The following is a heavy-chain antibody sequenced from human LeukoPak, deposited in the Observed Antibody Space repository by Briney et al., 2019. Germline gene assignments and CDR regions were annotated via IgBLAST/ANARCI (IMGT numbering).Heavy chain of an antibody. CDR1: GFTFSSYA. V-gene: IGHV3-23*01. D-gene: IGHD6-13*01. J-gene: IGHJ5*02. CDR3: AKDLGSSWYVGPNWFDP. CDR2: ISGSGGST. Sequence: HSGGSLRLSCAASGFTFSSYAMSWVRRAPGKGLEWVSAISGSGGSTYYADSVKGRFTISRDNSKNTLYLQMNSLRAEDTAVYYCAKDLGSSWYVGPNWFDPWGQGTLVTVSS.